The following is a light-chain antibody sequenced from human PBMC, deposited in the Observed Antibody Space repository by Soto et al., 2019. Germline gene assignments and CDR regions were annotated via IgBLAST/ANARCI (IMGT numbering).Light chain of an antibody. CDR2: GAS. J-gene: IGKJ3*01. V-gene: IGKV3-15*01. CDR1: QSVSSN. CDR3: QQYDNWPLT. Sequence: EIVMTQSPATLSVSPGERATLSCRASQSVSSNLAWYQQKPGQAPRLLIYGASTRATGIPARFIGSGSGTEFTLTISSLQSEDFAVYYCQQYDNWPLTFGPGTKVDIK.